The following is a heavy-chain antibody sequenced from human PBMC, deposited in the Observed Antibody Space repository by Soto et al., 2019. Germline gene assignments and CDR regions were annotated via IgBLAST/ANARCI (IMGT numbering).Heavy chain of an antibody. Sequence: VQLVESGGGLVQPGGSLRLSCAASGFTSSDYSMDWVRQAPGKGLEWVSYISSSSSTIYYADSVKGRFTISRDNAKNSRYLEMNSLRDEDTAVYYCARDAGSWGYWGQGTLVTASS. J-gene: IGHJ4*02. D-gene: IGHD3-10*01. CDR1: GFTSSDYS. CDR2: ISSSSSTI. V-gene: IGHV3-48*02. CDR3: ARDAGSWGY.